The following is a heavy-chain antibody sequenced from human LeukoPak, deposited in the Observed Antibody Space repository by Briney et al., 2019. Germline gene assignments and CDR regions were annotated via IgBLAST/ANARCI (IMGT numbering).Heavy chain of an antibody. V-gene: IGHV1-2*02. D-gene: IGHD4-17*01. Sequence: ASVTVSCTASGYTFTGYYMHWVRQAPGQGLEWMGWINPNSGGTNYAQKFQGRVTMTRDTSISTAYMELSRLRSDDTAVYYCARVTVTTTDFDYWGQGTLVTVSS. CDR1: GYTFTGYY. J-gene: IGHJ4*02. CDR3: ARVTVTTTDFDY. CDR2: INPNSGGT.